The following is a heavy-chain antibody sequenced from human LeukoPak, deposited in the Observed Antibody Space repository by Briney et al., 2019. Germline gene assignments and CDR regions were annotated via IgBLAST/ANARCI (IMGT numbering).Heavy chain of an antibody. CDR3: ARLTSGYVGGSFDY. J-gene: IGHJ4*02. CDR2: IIPIFGTA. V-gene: IGHV1-69*05. CDR1: GGTFSSYA. Sequence: SVKVSCKASGGTFSSYAISWVRQAPGQGLEWMGGIIPIFGTANYAQKFQGRVTITTDESTSTAYMELSSLRSEDTAVYYCARLTSGYVGGSFDYWGQGTLVTVSS. D-gene: IGHD5-12*01.